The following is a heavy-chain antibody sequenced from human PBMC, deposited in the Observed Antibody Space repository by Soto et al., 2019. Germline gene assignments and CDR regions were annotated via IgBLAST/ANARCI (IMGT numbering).Heavy chain of an antibody. CDR3: ARTSYYDSSGYYNMDV. D-gene: IGHD3-22*01. CDR2: IHHSGST. CDR1: AGSISSSNW. Sequence: QVQLQESGPGLVKPSGTVSLTCAVYAGSISSSNWWTWVRQSPGKGLEWIGEIHHSGSTNYNPSLNRRVTISVDKSKNQFSLKLTSVTAADTADYYCARTSYYDSSGYYNMDVWGQGTTVTVSS. J-gene: IGHJ6*02. V-gene: IGHV4-4*02.